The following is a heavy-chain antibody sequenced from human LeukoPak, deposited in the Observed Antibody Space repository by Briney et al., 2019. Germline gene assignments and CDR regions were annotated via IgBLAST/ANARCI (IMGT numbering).Heavy chain of an antibody. V-gene: IGHV4-4*07. J-gene: IGHJ5*02. CDR1: GGSISSYY. CDR2: IYTSGTI. Sequence: PSETLSLTCTVSGGSISSYYWSWIRQPAGTALEWIGRIYTSGTITYNPSLKSRVTMSVDTSKNQFSQKLSSVTAADTAVYYCARDPGTTGEVKFDPWGQGTLVTVSS. D-gene: IGHD4-17*01. CDR3: ARDPGTTGEVKFDP.